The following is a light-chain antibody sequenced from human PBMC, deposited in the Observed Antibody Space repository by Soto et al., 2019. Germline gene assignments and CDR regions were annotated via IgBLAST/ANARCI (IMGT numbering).Light chain of an antibody. Sequence: QSALTQPASVSGSPGQSITISCTGTSSDVGGYNYVSWYQHHPGKAPKLMIYDVSNRPSGVSNRFSGSKSGNTASLTISGLKAEDEADYYCSSKRSGSTVVFGGGTKLTVL. CDR1: SSDVGGYNY. CDR2: DVS. CDR3: SSKRSGSTVV. J-gene: IGLJ2*01. V-gene: IGLV2-14*03.